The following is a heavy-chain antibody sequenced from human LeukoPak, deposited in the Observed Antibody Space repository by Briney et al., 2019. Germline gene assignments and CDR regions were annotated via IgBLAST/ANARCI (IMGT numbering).Heavy chain of an antibody. CDR1: GGTFSSYA. J-gene: IGHJ6*03. Sequence: ASVKVSCKASGGTFSSYAISWVRQAPGQGLEWMGRIIPIFGTANYAQKFQGRVTITTDESTSTAYMDLSSLRSEDTAVYYCARVPYGSGFYYYMDVWGKGTTVTVSS. CDR2: IIPIFGTA. CDR3: ARVPYGSGFYYYMDV. D-gene: IGHD3-10*01. V-gene: IGHV1-69*05.